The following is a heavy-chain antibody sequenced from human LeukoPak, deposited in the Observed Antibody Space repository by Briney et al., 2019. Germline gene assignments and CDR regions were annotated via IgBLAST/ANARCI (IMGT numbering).Heavy chain of an antibody. CDR3: ARDRRDNYYYDSSGLFDY. V-gene: IGHV1-69*06. J-gene: IGHJ4*02. CDR2: IIPIFGTA. Sequence: SVKVSCKASGGTFSSYAISWVRQAPGQGLEWMGGIIPIFGTANYAQKFQGRVTITADKSTSTAYMELSSLRSEDTAVYYCARDRRDNYYYDSSGLFDYWGQGTLVTVSS. CDR1: GGTFSSYA. D-gene: IGHD3-22*01.